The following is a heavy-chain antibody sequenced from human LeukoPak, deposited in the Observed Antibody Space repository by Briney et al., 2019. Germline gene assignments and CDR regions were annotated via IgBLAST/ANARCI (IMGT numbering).Heavy chain of an antibody. CDR2: ISYDGSNK. Sequence: GGSLRLSCAASGFTFSSSAMSWVRQAPGKGLEWVAVISYDGSNKYYADSVKGRFTISRDNSKNTLYLQMNSLRAEDTAVYYCAKDFVRYNIQFDYWGQGALVTVSS. V-gene: IGHV3-30*18. CDR3: AKDFVRYNIQFDY. D-gene: IGHD1-14*01. J-gene: IGHJ4*02. CDR1: GFTFSSSA.